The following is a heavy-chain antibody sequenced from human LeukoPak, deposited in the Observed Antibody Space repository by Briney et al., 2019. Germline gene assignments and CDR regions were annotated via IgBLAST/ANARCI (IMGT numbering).Heavy chain of an antibody. CDR1: KITFSSYT. J-gene: IGHJ6*02. Sequence: GESLRLSCAASKITFSSYTINWVRQAPGKGLEWVSSISSNGGYIYYADSVEGRFTISRDDAQSSVHLLMNSLRTEDTAVYYCARDIIFGRGPPVWGQGTTVTVSS. CDR3: ARDIIFGRGPPV. V-gene: IGHV3-21*01. D-gene: IGHD3/OR15-3a*01. CDR2: ISSNGGYI.